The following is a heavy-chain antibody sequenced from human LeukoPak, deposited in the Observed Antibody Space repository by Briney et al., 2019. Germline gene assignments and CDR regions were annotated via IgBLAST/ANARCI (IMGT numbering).Heavy chain of an antibody. J-gene: IGHJ3*02. Sequence: GGSLRLSCAASGFTFSSYAMSWVRQAPAKGLEWVSAISGSGGSTYYADSVKGRFTISRDNSKNTLYLQMNSLRAEDTAVYYCATAVTMTTVTWGAFDIWGQGTMVTVSS. CDR3: ATAVTMTTVTWGAFDI. CDR2: ISGSGGST. CDR1: GFTFSSYA. D-gene: IGHD4-17*01. V-gene: IGHV3-23*01.